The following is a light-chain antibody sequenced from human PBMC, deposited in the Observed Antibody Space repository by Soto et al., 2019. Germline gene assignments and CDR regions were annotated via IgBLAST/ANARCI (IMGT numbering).Light chain of an antibody. CDR3: QQYQNLWT. CDR2: RAS. J-gene: IGKJ1*01. Sequence: EIVLTQSPATLSSFPGDRVTLSCRAGQTIYSNVAWYQQRPGQAPRLLIYRASTRATGVPARFSGSGSGTEFTLTISSLQSEDFALYYCQQYQNLWTFGQGTKVDIK. V-gene: IGKV3-15*01. CDR1: QTIYSN.